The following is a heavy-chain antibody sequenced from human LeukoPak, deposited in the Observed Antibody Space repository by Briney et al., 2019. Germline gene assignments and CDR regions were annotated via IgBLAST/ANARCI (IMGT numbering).Heavy chain of an antibody. CDR3: ARHGTRNRRARGVTVDY. V-gene: IGHV3-48*02. D-gene: IGHD3-10*01. CDR2: ISSSSSTI. CDR1: GFTFSSYS. J-gene: IGHJ4*02. Sequence: PGGSLRLSCAASGFTFSSYSMNWVRQAPGKGLEWVSYISSSSSTIYYADSVKDRFTIPRDNAKNSLYLQMNSLRDEDTAVYYCARHGTRNRRARGVTVDYWGQGTLVTVSS.